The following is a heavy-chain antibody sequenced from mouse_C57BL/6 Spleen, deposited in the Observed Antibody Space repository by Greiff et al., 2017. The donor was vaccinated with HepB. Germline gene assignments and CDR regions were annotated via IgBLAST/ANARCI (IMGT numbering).Heavy chain of an antibody. CDR2: IDPSDSYT. CDR1: GYTFTSYW. V-gene: IGHV1-69*01. D-gene: IGHD3-3*01. Sequence: VQLQQPGAELVMPGASVKLSCKASGYTFTSYWMHWVKQRPGQGLEWIGEIDPSDSYTNYNQKFKGKSTLTVDKSSSTAYMQLSSLTSEDSAVYYCARGRDRTFAYWGQGTLVTVSA. CDR3: ARGRDRTFAY. J-gene: IGHJ3*01.